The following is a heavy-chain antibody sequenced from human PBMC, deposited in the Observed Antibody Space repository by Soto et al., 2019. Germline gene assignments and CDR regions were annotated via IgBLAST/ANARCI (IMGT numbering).Heavy chain of an antibody. V-gene: IGHV4-39*01. D-gene: IGHD6-19*01. CDR3: ARQSIAVAGYFDY. J-gene: IGHJ4*02. CDR1: GGSISSSSYY. CDR2: IYYSGST. Sequence: PSATLSLTCTVSGGSISSSSYYWGWIRQPPGKGLEWIGSIYYSGSTYYNPSLKSRVTISVDTSKNQFSLKLSSVTAADTAVYYCARQSIAVAGYFDYWGQGTLVTVSS.